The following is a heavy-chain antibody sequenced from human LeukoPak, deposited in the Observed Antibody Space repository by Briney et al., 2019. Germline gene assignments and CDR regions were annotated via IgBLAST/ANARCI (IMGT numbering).Heavy chain of an antibody. CDR2: ISAYNGNT. D-gene: IGHD1-26*01. CDR3: AREPLVVGATADY. CDR1: GYTFTKYG. V-gene: IGHV1-18*01. J-gene: IGHJ4*02. Sequence: ASVKVSCKASGYTFTKYGISWVRQAPGQGLEWMGWISAYNGNTNYAQKLQGRVTMTTDTSTSTAFMELRSLRSDDTAVYYCAREPLVVGATADYWSQGTLVTVSS.